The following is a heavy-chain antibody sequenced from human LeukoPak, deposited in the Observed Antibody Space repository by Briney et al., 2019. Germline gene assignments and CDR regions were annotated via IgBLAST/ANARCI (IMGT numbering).Heavy chain of an antibody. V-gene: IGHV3-21*04. CDR3: TKDSQGSYDGFWYGTYGMDV. CDR1: GFTFSSYS. J-gene: IGHJ6*02. CDR2: ISDYP. Sequence: GGSLRLSCAASGFTFSSYSMNWVRQAPGKGLEWVSTISDYPHYADSVRGRFTISRDNSRKTVFLQMNSLTPEDAATYYCTKDSQGSYDGFWYGTYGMDVWGQGTTVTVSS. D-gene: IGHD3-16*01.